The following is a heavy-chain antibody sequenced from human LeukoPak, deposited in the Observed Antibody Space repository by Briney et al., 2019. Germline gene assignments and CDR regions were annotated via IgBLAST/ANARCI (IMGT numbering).Heavy chain of an antibody. Sequence: PGRSLRLSCAASGFTFDDYAMHWVRQAPGKGLEWVSGISWNSGSIGYADSVKGRFTISRDNAKNSLYLQMNSLRAEDTAVYFCARSIAAADGGVYYSMDVWGKGTTVTISS. V-gene: IGHV3-9*01. CDR1: GFTFDDYA. CDR3: ARSIAAADGGVYYSMDV. CDR2: ISWNSGSI. J-gene: IGHJ6*03. D-gene: IGHD6-25*01.